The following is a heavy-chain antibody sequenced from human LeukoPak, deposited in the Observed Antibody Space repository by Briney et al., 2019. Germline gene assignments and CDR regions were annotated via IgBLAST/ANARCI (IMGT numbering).Heavy chain of an antibody. CDR3: AKGAFEGPVAYYYMDV. D-gene: IGHD3-9*01. CDR2: ISYDGSNK. Sequence: GGSLRLSCAASGFTFSSYGMHWVRQAPGKGLEWVAVISYDGSNKYYADSVKGRFTISRDNSKSTLYLQMNSLRAEDTAVYYCAKGAFEGPVAYYYMDVWGKGTTVTVSS. J-gene: IGHJ6*03. V-gene: IGHV3-30*18. CDR1: GFTFSSYG.